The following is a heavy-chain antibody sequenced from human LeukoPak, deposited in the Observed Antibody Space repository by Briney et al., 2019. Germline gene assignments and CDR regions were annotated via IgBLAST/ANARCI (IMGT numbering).Heavy chain of an antibody. V-gene: IGHV3-33*01. J-gene: IGHJ5*02. D-gene: IGHD1-20*01. Sequence: PGGSLRLSCSASGFAFSTYGMHWVRQAPGKGLEWVAIIWNDGSNKYYADSVKGRFTISRDNSKNTLYLQMNSLRAEDTAVYYCAAQNGYDWNGPWGQGTLVTVSS. CDR1: GFAFSTYG. CDR3: AAQNGYDWNGP. CDR2: IWNDGSNK.